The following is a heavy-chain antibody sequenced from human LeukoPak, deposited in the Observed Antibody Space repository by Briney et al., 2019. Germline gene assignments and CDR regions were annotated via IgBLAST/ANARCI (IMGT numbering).Heavy chain of an antibody. V-gene: IGHV4-59*01. D-gene: IGHD3-22*01. CDR1: GGSISTYY. Sequence: SETLSLTCTVSGGSISTYYWSWIRQPPGKGLEWIGYIYYSGTTNYNPALKRRGTISVDTSKNQFSLTLSSVTAADTAVYYCARSLGTYYYAIRGFVYFPHWGQGTLVTASS. J-gene: IGHJ1*01. CDR3: ARSLGTYYYAIRGFVYFPH. CDR2: IYYSGTT.